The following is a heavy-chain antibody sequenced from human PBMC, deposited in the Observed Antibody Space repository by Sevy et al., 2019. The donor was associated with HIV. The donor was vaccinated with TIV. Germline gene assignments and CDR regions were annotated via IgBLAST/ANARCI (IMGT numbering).Heavy chain of an antibody. Sequence: GGSLRLSCSASGFSITTRAMNWVRQAPGKGLEWVSLISSSGENTYYADSVKGRFTISRDTSRYTVYLEMSCLRAEDPAVDDCANDYRVVGGGGEFGGQGTLVTVSS. CDR1: GFSITTRA. CDR2: ISSSGENT. CDR3: ANDYRVVGGGGEF. D-gene: IGHD2-15*01. V-gene: IGHV3-23*01. J-gene: IGHJ4*02.